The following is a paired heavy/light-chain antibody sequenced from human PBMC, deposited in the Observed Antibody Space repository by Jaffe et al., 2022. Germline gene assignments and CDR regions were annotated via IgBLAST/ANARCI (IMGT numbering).Light chain of an antibody. J-gene: IGKJ4*01. V-gene: IGKV1-8*01. CDR1: QGISSY. CDR2: AAS. CDR3: QQYYSYQLT. Sequence: AIRMTQSPSSFSASTGDRVTITCRASQGISSYLAWYQQKPGKAPKLLIYAASTLQSGVPSRFSGSGSGTDFTLTISCLQSEDFATYYCQQYYSYQLTFGGGTKVEIK.
Heavy chain of an antibody. CDR3: AREAHLIHGYSSSWSDAFDI. V-gene: IGHV6-1*01. CDR2: TYYRSKWYN. Sequence: QVQLQQSGPGLVKPSQTLSLTCAISGDSVSSNSAAWNWIRQSPSRGLEWLGRTYYRSKWYNDYAVSVKSRITINPDTSKNQFSLQLNSVTPEDTAVYYCAREAHLIHGYSSSWSDAFDIWGQGTMVTVSS. CDR1: GDSVSSNSAA. D-gene: IGHD6-13*01. J-gene: IGHJ3*02.